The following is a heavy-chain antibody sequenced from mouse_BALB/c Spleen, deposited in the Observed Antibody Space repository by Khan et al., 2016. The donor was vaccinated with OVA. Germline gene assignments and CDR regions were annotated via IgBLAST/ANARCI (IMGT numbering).Heavy chain of an antibody. V-gene: IGHV5-9-3*01. CDR3: ARSLVEYYAMDY. CDR2: IISGRHYT. J-gene: IGHJ4*01. Sequence: EVELVESGGGLVKPGGSLKLSCSASGFTFSSYSMSWVRQTPEQRLDLVATIISGRHYTFYPDSVQGQFTISRDNATNTLYLQMSSLSSEDTAMYYCARSLVEYYAMDYWGQGTSVTVSS. D-gene: IGHD1-1*02. CDR1: GFTFSSYS.